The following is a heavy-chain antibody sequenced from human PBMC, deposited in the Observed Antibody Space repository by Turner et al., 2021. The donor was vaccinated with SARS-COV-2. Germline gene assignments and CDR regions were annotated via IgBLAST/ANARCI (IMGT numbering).Heavy chain of an antibody. CDR1: GASIRRSSNY. CDR3: ARRMDTSMDYYGMDV. CDR2: NFDSGST. Sequence: QIQLHASGPGLVKPAETLSLTCTVSGASIRRSSNYSGWVRQPPGKGLGWIGNNFDSGSTYHNPSLKSRVTIAVDTSKNQFALRLSSVTAADTAVYYCARRMDTSMDYYGMDVWGQGTTVTVSS. V-gene: IGHV4-39*01. J-gene: IGHJ6*02. D-gene: IGHD5-18*01.